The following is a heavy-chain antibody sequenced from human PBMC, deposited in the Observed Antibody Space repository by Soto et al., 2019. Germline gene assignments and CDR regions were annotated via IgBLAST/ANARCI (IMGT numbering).Heavy chain of an antibody. V-gene: IGHV3-23*01. Sequence: PGGSLRLSCAASGFTFSSYAMSWVRQAPGKGLEWVSAISGSGGSTYYADSVKGRFTISRDNSKNTLYLQMNSLRAEDTAGYYCAKVLGYTLEFNWFDPWGQGTLVTVSS. CDR3: AKVLGYTLEFNWFDP. J-gene: IGHJ5*02. CDR2: ISGSGGST. CDR1: GFTFSSYA. D-gene: IGHD3-3*01.